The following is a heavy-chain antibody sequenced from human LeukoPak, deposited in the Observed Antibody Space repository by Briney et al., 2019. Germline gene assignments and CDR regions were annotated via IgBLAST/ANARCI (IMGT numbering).Heavy chain of an antibody. CDR3: ARLLEMATISWFDP. Sequence: GGTLRLSCAASGFTFSSYEMNWVRQAPGKGLERVSYISNSGSTIYYADSVKGRFTISRDNAKNSLYLQMNSLRAEDTAVYYCARLLEMATISWFDPWGQGTLVTVSS. V-gene: IGHV3-48*03. J-gene: IGHJ5*02. CDR1: GFTFSSYE. D-gene: IGHD5-24*01. CDR2: ISNSGSTI.